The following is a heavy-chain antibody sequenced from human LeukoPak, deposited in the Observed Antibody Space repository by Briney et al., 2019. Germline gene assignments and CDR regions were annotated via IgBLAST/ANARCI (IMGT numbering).Heavy chain of an antibody. D-gene: IGHD3-22*01. CDR1: GFTFSSYS. CDR3: ARGGPDYYDSSGYYYSLYY. J-gene: IGHJ4*02. V-gene: IGHV3-21*01. CDR2: ISGSSYYI. Sequence: PGGSLRLSCAASGFTFSSYSMNWVRQAPGKGLEWVSSISGSSYYIYYADSVKGRFTISRDNAKNSLYLQMNSLRAEDTAVYYCARGGPDYYDSSGYYYSLYYWGQGTLVTVSS.